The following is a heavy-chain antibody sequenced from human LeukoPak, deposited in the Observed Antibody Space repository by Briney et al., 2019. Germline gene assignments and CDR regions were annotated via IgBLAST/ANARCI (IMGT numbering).Heavy chain of an antibody. CDR1: GGSISSALYH. J-gene: IGHJ4*02. V-gene: IGHV4-39*01. CDR3: ASRSTYYYGSGSYYWSY. Sequence: SETLSLTCTVSGGSISSALYHWGWIRQPPGKGLEWIGSIYYSGSTYYNPSLKSRVTISVDTSKNQFSLKLSSVTAADTAVYYCASRSTYYYGSGSYYWSYWGQGTLVTVSS. CDR2: IYYSGST. D-gene: IGHD3-10*01.